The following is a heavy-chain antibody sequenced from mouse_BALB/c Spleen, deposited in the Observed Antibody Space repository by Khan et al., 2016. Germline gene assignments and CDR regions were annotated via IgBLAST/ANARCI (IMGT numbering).Heavy chain of an antibody. CDR3: ARKPALLPDYYAMDY. V-gene: IGHV9-3-1*01. CDR1: GYTLTNYG. Sequence: QIQLVQSGPELKKPGETVKISCKASGYTLTNYGMNWVKQAPGNGLKWMGWINTYNGEPTYADDFKGRFDFSLETSASTAYLQINNLKNEETATYFCARKPALLPDYYAMDYWGQGTSVTVSS. D-gene: IGHD2-1*01. J-gene: IGHJ4*01. CDR2: INTYNGEP.